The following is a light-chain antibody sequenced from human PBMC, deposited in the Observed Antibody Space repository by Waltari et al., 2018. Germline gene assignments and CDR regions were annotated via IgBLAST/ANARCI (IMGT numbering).Light chain of an antibody. CDR2: HAS. CDR1: QGVGKY. CDR3: QKYDFLPAT. J-gene: IGKJ1*01. Sequence: EIVLTQSPGTLSLSPGERANLPCRARQGVGKYLAWYQQRPGKAPRLLLYHASIRATGIPDRFSGSGFGTDFSLTISRLEPEDFAVYYCQKYDFLPATFGQGTTVEIK. V-gene: IGKV3-20*01.